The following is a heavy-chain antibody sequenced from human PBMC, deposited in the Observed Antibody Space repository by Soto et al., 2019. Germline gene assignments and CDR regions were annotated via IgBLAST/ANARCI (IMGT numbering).Heavy chain of an antibody. CDR3: ARALPRGATDY. D-gene: IGHD1-26*01. CDR2: IYYSGST. V-gene: IGHV4-59*08. CDR1: GGSISSYY. J-gene: IGHJ4*02. Sequence: SETLSLTCTVSGGSISSYYWSWIRQPPGKGLEWIGYIYYSGSTNYNPSLKSRVTISVDTSKNQFSLKLSSVTAADTAVYYCARALPRGATDYWGQGTLVTVSS.